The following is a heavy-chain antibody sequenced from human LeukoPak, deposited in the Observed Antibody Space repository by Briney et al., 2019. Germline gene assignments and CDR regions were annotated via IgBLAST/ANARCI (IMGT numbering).Heavy chain of an antibody. CDR3: AGGGGSSGWIDY. CDR2: IYYSGST. Sequence: SETLSLTCTVSGGSISSYYWSWIRQPPGKGLGWIGYIYYSGSTNYNPSLKSRVTISVDTSKNQFSLKLSSVTAADTAVYYCAGGGGSSGWIDYWGQGTLVTVSS. J-gene: IGHJ4*02. CDR1: GGSISSYY. D-gene: IGHD6-19*01. V-gene: IGHV4-59*01.